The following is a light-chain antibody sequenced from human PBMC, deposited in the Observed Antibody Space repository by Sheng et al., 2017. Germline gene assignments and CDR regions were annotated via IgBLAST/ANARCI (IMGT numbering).Light chain of an antibody. CDR1: QSVSSGN. Sequence: EIVLTQSPGTLSVSPGERATLSCRTSQSVSSGNLAWYQQKPGQAPSLLIYGASNRATGIPDRFSGSGSGTDFTLTISRLEPEDFAVYYCQQYDASSWTFGQGTKVEIK. CDR2: GAS. CDR3: QQYDASSWT. J-gene: IGKJ1*01. V-gene: IGKV3-20*01.